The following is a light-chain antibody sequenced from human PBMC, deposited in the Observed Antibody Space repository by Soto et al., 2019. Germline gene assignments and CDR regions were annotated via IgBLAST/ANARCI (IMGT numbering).Light chain of an antibody. CDR2: DVN. J-gene: IGLJ1*01. CDR1: SSDVGGYNF. V-gene: IGLV2-11*01. CDR3: CSYAGTYTHYV. Sequence: QSVLTQPRSVSGSPGQSVTISCTGTSSDVGGYNFVSWYQQHPGKAPKPMIYDVNKRPSGVPGRFSGSKSGNTASLTISGLHAEDEADYYCCSYAGTYTHYVFGTGTKVTVL.